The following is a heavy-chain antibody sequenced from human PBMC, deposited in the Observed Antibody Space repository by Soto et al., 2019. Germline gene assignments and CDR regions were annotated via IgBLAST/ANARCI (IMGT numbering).Heavy chain of an antibody. CDR1: GFTFSSYA. J-gene: IGHJ4*02. Sequence: QVQLVESGGGVVQPGRSLRLSCAASGFTFSSYAMHWVRQAPGKGLDWVAVISYDGSNKYYADSVKGRFTISRDNSKNTLYLQMNSLRAEDTAVYYCARDSYYYDSSGYFDYWGQGTLVTVSS. CDR3: ARDSYYYDSSGYFDY. CDR2: ISYDGSNK. D-gene: IGHD3-22*01. V-gene: IGHV3-30-3*01.